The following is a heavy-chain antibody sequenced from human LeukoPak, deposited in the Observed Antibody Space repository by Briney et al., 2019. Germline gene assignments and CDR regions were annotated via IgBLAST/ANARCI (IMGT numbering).Heavy chain of an antibody. CDR3: ARVGKYYYDRTGAFDI. V-gene: IGHV4-59*12. D-gene: IGHD3-22*01. CDR1: GGSISSYY. J-gene: IGHJ3*02. CDR2: IYYSGST. Sequence: SETLSLTCTVCGGSISSYYWSWIRQPPGKGLEWIGYIYYSGSTNYDPSLKSRVTISVDTSKNQFSLKLSSVTAADTAIYYCARVGKYYYDRTGAFDIWGQGTMVTVSS.